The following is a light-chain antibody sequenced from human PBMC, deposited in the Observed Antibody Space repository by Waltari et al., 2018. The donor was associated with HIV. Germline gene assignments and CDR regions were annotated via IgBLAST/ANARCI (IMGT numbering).Light chain of an antibody. CDR2: QDT. CDR3: QAWDTNTAQVV. J-gene: IGLJ2*01. V-gene: IGLV3-1*01. Sequence: SFDLTQPPSVSVSPGQTATITCSGEKLGDTYTSWYQQKPGHSPVMVIFQDTRRPSGIPERFSGSYSGDTATLTSSGTQTLDEADYCCQAWDTNTAQVVFGGGTKLTVL. CDR1: KLGDTY.